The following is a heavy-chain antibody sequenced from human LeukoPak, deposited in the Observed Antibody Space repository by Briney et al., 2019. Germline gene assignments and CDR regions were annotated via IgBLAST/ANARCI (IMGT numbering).Heavy chain of an antibody. CDR1: GFTFSSYG. D-gene: IGHD3-10*01. CDR3: AKDSSHYYGSGSYLDY. CDR2: ISYDGSNK. J-gene: IGHJ4*02. Sequence: GGSLRLSCAASGFTFSSYGMHWVRQAAGRGLEWVAVISYDGSNKYYADSVKGRFTISRDNSKNTLYLQMNSLRAEDTAVYYCAKDSSHYYGSGSYLDYWGQGTLVTVSS. V-gene: IGHV3-30*18.